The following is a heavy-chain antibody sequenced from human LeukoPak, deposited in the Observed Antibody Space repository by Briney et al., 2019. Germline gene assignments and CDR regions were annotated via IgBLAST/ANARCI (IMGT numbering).Heavy chain of an antibody. J-gene: IGHJ4*02. D-gene: IGHD2-8*02. CDR3: ARGAGTGNYYAY. CDR1: GFTFSDYY. Sequence: PGGSLRLSCAASGFTFSDYYMSWVRQAPGKGLEWVANINLDGSEKWYVDSVRGRFTISRDNARNSLYLQMNGLRADDTAVYYCARGAGTGNYYAYWGQGTLVTVSS. V-gene: IGHV3-7*01. CDR2: INLDGSEK.